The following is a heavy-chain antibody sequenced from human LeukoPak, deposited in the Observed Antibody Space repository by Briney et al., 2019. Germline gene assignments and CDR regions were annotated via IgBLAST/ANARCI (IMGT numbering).Heavy chain of an antibody. CDR2: IYHSGST. V-gene: IGHV4-30-2*01. D-gene: IGHD6-6*01. CDR1: GGSISSGGYS. CDR3: ARYSSLDWFDP. Sequence: PSQTLSLTCAVSGGSISSGGYSWSWIRQPPGKGPEWIGYIYHSGSTYYNPSLKSRVTISVDRSKNQFSLKLSSVTAADTAVYYCARYSSLDWFDPWGQGTLVTVSS. J-gene: IGHJ5*02.